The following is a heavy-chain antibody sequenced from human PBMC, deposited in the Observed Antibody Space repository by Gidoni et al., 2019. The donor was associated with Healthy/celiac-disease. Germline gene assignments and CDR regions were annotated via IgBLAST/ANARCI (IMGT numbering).Heavy chain of an antibody. J-gene: IGHJ6*02. V-gene: IGHV4-34*01. Sequence: QVQLQQWGAGLLKPSETLSLTCAVYGGSFSGYYWSWIRQPPGKGLEWIGEINHSGSTNYNPSLKSRVTISVDTSKNQFSLKLSSVTAADTAVYYCARGQVKHRYYYYYGMDVWGQGTTVTVSS. CDR1: GGSFSGYY. CDR3: ARGQVKHRYYYYYGMDV. CDR2: INHSGST.